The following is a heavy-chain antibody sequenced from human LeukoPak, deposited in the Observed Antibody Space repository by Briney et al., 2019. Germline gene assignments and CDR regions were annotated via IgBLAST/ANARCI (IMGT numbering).Heavy chain of an antibody. V-gene: IGHV3-23*01. CDR2: ISGSGGST. J-gene: IGHJ4*02. CDR1: GFTFSSYA. Sequence: GGSLRLSCAASGFTFSSYAMSWVRQAPGKGLEWVSSISGSGGSTYYADSVKGRFTISRDNSKNTLYLQMNSLRAEDTAVYYCAKGRGNYDILTGATPFDYWGQGTLVTVSS. D-gene: IGHD3-9*01. CDR3: AKGRGNYDILTGATPFDY.